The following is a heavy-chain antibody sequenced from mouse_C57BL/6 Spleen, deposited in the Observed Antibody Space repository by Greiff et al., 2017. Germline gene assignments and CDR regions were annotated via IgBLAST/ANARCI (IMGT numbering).Heavy chain of an antibody. Sequence: EVQVVESEGGLVQPGSSMKLSCTASGFTFSDYYMAWVRQVPEKGLEWVANINYDGSSTYYLDSLKSRFIISRDNAKNILYLQMSSLKSEDTATYYCAIYGNYLDWYFDVWGTGTTVTVSS. CDR3: AIYGNYLDWYFDV. CDR1: GFTFSDYY. CDR2: INYDGSST. V-gene: IGHV5-16*01. D-gene: IGHD2-1*01. J-gene: IGHJ1*03.